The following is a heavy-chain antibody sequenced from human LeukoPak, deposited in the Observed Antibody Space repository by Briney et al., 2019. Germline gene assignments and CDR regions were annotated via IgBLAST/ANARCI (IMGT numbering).Heavy chain of an antibody. CDR2: INHSGST. Sequence: PSETLSLTCAVYGGSFSGYYWSWIRQPPGKGLEWIGEINHSGSTNYNPSLKSRVTISVDTSKNQFSLKLSSVTAADTAVYYCARVGLTTVTTLDYWGQGTLVTVSS. CDR3: ARVGLTTVTTLDY. V-gene: IGHV4-34*01. D-gene: IGHD4-17*01. J-gene: IGHJ4*02. CDR1: GGSFSGYY.